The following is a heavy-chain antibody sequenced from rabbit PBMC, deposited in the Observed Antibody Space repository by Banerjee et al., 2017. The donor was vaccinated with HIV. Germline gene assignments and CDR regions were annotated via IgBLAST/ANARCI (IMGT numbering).Heavy chain of an antibody. CDR2: IYAGSSGST. CDR1: GFDFSNNT. Sequence: QEQLVESGGGLVQPGGSLKLSCVASGFDFSNNTMCWVRQAPGKGLEWIACIYAGSSGSTWYASWVNGRFTISKTSSTTVTLQMTSLTAADTATYFCARVGGSGDYNLWGPGTLVTVS. CDR3: ARVGGSGDYNL. D-gene: IGHD1-1*01. J-gene: IGHJ4*01. V-gene: IGHV1S45*01.